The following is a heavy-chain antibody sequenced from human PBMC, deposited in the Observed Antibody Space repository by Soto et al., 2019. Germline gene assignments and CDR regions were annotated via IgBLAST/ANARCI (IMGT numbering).Heavy chain of an antibody. CDR2: INHSGST. D-gene: IGHD6-19*01. V-gene: IGHV4-34*01. J-gene: IGHJ4*02. Sequence: QVQLQQWGAGLLKPSETLSLTCAVYGGSFSGYYWSWIRQPPGKGLEWIGEINHSGSTNDNPSLKSRVTIPVDTSKNQFSLKLSSVTAADTAVYYCARRRYSSGWYRNAPDYWGQGTLVTVSS. CDR3: ARRRYSSGWYRNAPDY. CDR1: GGSFSGYY.